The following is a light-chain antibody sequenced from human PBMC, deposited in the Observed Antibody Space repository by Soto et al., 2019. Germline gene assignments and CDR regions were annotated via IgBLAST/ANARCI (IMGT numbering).Light chain of an antibody. J-gene: IGKJ3*01. CDR1: QTVRNNY. CDR2: DAS. Sequence: ELVLTQSPGTLSLSPGESATLSCRASQTVRNNYLAWYQQKTGQAPRLLIYDASSRATGIPDRFSGGGSGTDLNLTISRLEPEDFAVYYCQXYDNWPLTFGPGTKVDIK. CDR3: QXYDNWPLT. V-gene: IGKV3-20*01.